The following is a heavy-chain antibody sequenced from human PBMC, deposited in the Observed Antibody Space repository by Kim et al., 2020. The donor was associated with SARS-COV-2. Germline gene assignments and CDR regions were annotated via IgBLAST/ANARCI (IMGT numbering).Heavy chain of an antibody. Sequence: YAELVKGRFTISRDNAKNSVYLQMNSLRAEDTAIYYCARDGSGSAWAFDYWGQGTVVTVSS. V-gene: IGHV3-11*01. D-gene: IGHD3-10*01. CDR3: ARDGSGSAWAFDY. J-gene: IGHJ4*02.